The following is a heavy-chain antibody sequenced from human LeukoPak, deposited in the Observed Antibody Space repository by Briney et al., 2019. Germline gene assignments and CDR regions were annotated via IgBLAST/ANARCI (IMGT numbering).Heavy chain of an antibody. CDR1: GGSISSYY. Sequence: SETLSLTCTVSGGSISSYYWSWIRQPPGKGLEWIGYIYYSGSTNYNPSLKSRVTISVDTSKSQFSLKLSSVTAADTAVYYCARRGSYYDSSGFDYWGQGTLVTVSS. J-gene: IGHJ4*02. V-gene: IGHV4-59*08. D-gene: IGHD3-22*01. CDR2: IYYSGST. CDR3: ARRGSYYDSSGFDY.